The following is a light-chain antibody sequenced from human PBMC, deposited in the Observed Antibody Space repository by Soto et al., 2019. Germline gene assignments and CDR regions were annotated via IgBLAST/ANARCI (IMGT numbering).Light chain of an antibody. CDR3: QQYNNWPRT. CDR2: GAS. J-gene: IGKJ3*01. Sequence: EIVMTQSPATLSVSPGERATLSCRASQSVSSNLAWYQQKPGQAPRLLIYGASTRATGIPAGFSGSGSGTEFTLTISSLQSEDFAVYYCQQYNNWPRTFGPGTKVDIQ. V-gene: IGKV3-15*01. CDR1: QSVSSN.